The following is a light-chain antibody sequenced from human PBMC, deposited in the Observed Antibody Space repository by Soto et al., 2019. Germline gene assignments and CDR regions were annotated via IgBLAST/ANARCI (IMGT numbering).Light chain of an antibody. CDR1: QNIENH. Sequence: EIVMTQSPATLSVSPGERATLSCRASQNIENHLAWYQQTPGQAPRLLIHGASTRATGIPTRFSGSGSGTEFTLTISSLQSEDFAVYYCQQYNNWPITFGQGTRLEIK. J-gene: IGKJ5*01. CDR2: GAS. CDR3: QQYNNWPIT. V-gene: IGKV3-15*01.